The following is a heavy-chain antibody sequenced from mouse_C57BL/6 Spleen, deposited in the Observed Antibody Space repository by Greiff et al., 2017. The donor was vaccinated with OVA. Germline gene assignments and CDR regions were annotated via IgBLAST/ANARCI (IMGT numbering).Heavy chain of an antibody. CDR2: IDPSDSYT. CDR1: GYTFTSYW. J-gene: IGHJ1*03. D-gene: IGHD1-1*01. Sequence: VQLQQPGAELVRPGTSVKLSCKASGYTFTSYWMHWVKQRPGQGLEWIGVIDPSDSYTNYNQKFKGKATLPVDTSSSTAYMQLSSLTSEDSAVYYCANYYGSSYGYFDVWGTGTTVTVSS. CDR3: ANYYGSSYGYFDV. V-gene: IGHV1-59*01.